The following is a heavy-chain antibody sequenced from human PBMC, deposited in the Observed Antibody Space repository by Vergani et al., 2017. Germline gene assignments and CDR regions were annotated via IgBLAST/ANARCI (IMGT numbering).Heavy chain of an antibody. Sequence: QVQLVESGGGVVQPGRSLRLSCAASGFTFSSCAVHWVRQAPGKGLEWVAVISYDGSNKYYADSVKGRITISSDNSKNTLYLQMNSLRAEDTAVYYCARVRHGDFYWYFDLWGRGTLVTVSS. V-gene: IGHV3-30*04. CDR1: GFTFSSCA. J-gene: IGHJ2*01. CDR2: ISYDGSNK. CDR3: ARVRHGDFYWYFDL. D-gene: IGHD4-17*01.